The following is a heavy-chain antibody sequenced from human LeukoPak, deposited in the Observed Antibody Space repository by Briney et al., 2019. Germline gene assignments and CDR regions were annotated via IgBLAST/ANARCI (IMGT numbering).Heavy chain of an antibody. CDR1: GYSFSSYW. J-gene: IGHJ4*02. V-gene: IGHV5-51*01. D-gene: IGHD2-15*01. CDR2: IYPDDSDT. Sequence: GESLKISCRGSGYSFSSYWIGWVRQMPGKGLEWMGIIYPDDSDTRYSPSFQGQVTISADKSISTAYLQWSSLKASDTAMYYCARHRKSIGFDSWDQGTLVTVSP. CDR3: ARHRKSIGFDS.